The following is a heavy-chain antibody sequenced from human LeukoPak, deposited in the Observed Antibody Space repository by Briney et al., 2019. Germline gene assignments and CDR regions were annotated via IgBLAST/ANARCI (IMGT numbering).Heavy chain of an antibody. Sequence: PGGSLRLSCAASGFTFSSYGMHWVRQAPGKGLEWVSVISYDGNNKYYADSGKGRFTISRDNSKNTLYLQMDNLRAEDTAVYYCAKYQRQWRQKGGFDYWGQGTLVTVSS. CDR3: AKYQRQWRQKGGFDY. D-gene: IGHD6-19*01. V-gene: IGHV3-30*18. CDR2: ISYDGNNK. CDR1: GFTFSSYG. J-gene: IGHJ4*02.